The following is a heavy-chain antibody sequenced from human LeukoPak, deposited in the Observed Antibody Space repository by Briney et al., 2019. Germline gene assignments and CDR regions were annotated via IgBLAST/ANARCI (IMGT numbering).Heavy chain of an antibody. V-gene: IGHV3-74*01. D-gene: IGHD1-26*01. CDR1: GFTFTRFW. CDR3: TRAGEEPFDY. J-gene: IGHJ4*02. Sequence: GGSLRLSCAGSGFTFTRFWMHWVRHAPGKGLVWVSRINVEGTTTTYADSVEGRFTIWRDENTLYLQMNHLRVDDTAVYYCTRAGEEPFDYWGQGTLVTVSS. CDR2: INVEGTTT.